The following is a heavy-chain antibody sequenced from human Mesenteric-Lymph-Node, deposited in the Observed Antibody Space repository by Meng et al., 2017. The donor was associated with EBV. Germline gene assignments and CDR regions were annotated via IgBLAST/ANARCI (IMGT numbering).Heavy chain of an antibody. J-gene: IGHJ5*02. CDR1: GGSLSSNDYY. CDR3: ARSISSGYSSWFDP. Sequence: QLQPQGSGPGLVKPSEPLSLTCTVSGGSLSSNDYYWGWIRQPPGKGLDWIGYFYYTGSTYYNPSLKSRVTISVDTSKNQFSLKLSSVTAADTAVYFCARSISSGYSSWFDPWGQGTLVTVSS. V-gene: IGHV4-39*07. D-gene: IGHD3-22*01. CDR2: FYYTGST.